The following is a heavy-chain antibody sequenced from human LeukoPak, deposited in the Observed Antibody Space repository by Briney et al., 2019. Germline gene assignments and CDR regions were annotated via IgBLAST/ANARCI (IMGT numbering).Heavy chain of an antibody. CDR2: ISAYNGNT. Sequence: ASVKVSCKASGYTFTSYGISWVRQAPGQGLEWMGWISAYNGNTNYAQKLQGRVTMTTDTSTSTAYMELRSLRSDDTAVYYCARVPSYYYDSSDWAAFDIWGQGTMVTVSS. V-gene: IGHV1-18*01. D-gene: IGHD3-22*01. J-gene: IGHJ3*02. CDR1: GYTFTSYG. CDR3: ARVPSYYYDSSDWAAFDI.